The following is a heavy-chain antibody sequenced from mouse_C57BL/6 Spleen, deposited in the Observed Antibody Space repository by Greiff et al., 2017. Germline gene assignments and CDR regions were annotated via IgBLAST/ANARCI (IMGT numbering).Heavy chain of an antibody. V-gene: IGHV1-64*01. CDR3: AKGNYYRGYFDV. CDR2: IHPNSGST. Sequence: VQLQQPGAELVKPGASVKLSCKASGYTFTSYWMHWVKQRPGQGLEWIGMIHPNSGSTNYNEKFKSKATLTVDKSSSTAYMQLSSLTSEDSAVYYCAKGNYYRGYFDVWGTGTTVTVSS. CDR1: GYTFTSYW. D-gene: IGHD1-1*01. J-gene: IGHJ1*03.